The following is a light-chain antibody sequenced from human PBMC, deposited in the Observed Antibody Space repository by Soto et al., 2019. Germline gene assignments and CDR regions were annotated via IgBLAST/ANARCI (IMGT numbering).Light chain of an antibody. J-gene: IGKJ3*01. V-gene: IGKV1-39*01. Sequence: DIQMTQSPSSLSASVGDKVTITCRASQLISYWLAWYQQKPGKAPKLLIAAASRLQRGVPSRFSGSGSGTDFTLTISNLQPEDFAAYYCQQTYNTPFTFGPGTKVDIK. CDR2: AAS. CDR1: QLISYW. CDR3: QQTYNTPFT.